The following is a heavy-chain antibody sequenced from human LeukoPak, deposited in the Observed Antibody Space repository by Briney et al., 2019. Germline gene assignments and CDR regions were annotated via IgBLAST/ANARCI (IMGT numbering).Heavy chain of an antibody. CDR1: GYTFTSYG. CDR3: ARDPCYCSSTSCSRYYGMDV. J-gene: IGHJ6*04. V-gene: IGHV1-18*04. D-gene: IGHD2-2*01. CDR2: ISAYNGNT. Sequence: ASVKVSCKASGYTFTSYGISWVRQAPGQGLEWMGWISAYNGNTNYAQKLQGRVTMTTDTSTSTAYMELRSLRSDDTAVYYCARDPCYCSSTSCSRYYGMDVWGKGTTVTVSS.